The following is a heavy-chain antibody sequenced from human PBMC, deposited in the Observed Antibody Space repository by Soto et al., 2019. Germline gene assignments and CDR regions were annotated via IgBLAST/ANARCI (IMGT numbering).Heavy chain of an antibody. CDR1: GFTFSSYA. D-gene: IGHD6-19*01. J-gene: IGHJ4*02. Sequence: EVQLLESGGGLVQPGGSLRLSCAASGFTFSSYAMSWVRQAPGKGLEWVSAISGSGGSTYYADSVKGRFTIARDNSKNTLYLQMNSLRAEDTAVYYCAKDRGSSGWPYEDYWGQGTLVTVSS. V-gene: IGHV3-23*01. CDR2: ISGSGGST. CDR3: AKDRGSSGWPYEDY.